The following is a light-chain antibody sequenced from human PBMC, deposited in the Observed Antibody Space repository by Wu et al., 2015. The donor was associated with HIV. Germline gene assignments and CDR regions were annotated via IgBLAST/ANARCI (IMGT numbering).Light chain of an antibody. CDR1: QDIGSA. CDR3: QQYNSYSPWT. CDR2: DAS. V-gene: IGKV1-13*02. Sequence: AIQLTQFPSFTSASVGDRVSITCRASQDIGSALAWYQQSPGKPPKILIFDASNLESGVPSRFSASGSGSDFTLTISGLQPDDFATYYCQQYNSYSPWTFGQGTKVEIK. J-gene: IGKJ1*01.